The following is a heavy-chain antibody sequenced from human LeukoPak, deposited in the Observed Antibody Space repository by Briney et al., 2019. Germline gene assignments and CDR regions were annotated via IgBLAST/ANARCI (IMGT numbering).Heavy chain of an antibody. CDR1: GFTFSSYW. CDR3: ARDAYDSSGYPFDY. CDR2: IKQDGSEK. V-gene: IGHV3-7*01. J-gene: IGHJ4*02. D-gene: IGHD3-22*01. Sequence: GGSLRLSCAASGFTFSSYWMSWVRQAPGKGLEWVANIKQDGSEKYYVDSVKGRFTISRDNAKDSLYLQMNSLRAEDTAVYYCARDAYDSSGYPFDYWGQGTLVTVSS.